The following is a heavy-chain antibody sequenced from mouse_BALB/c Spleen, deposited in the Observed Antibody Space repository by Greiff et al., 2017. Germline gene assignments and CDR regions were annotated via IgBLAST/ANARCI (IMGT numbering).Heavy chain of an antibody. D-gene: IGHD1-1*01. V-gene: IGHV1-7*01. CDR3: ARTTVVATTRFDY. CDR2: INPSTGYT. CDR1: GYTFTSYW. J-gene: IGHJ2*01. Sequence: VQLQQSGAELAKPGASVKMSCKASGYTFTSYWMHWVKQRPVQGLEWIGYINPSTGYTEYNQKFKDKATLTADKSSSTAYMQLSSLTSEDSAVYSCARTTVVATTRFDYWGQGTTLTVSS.